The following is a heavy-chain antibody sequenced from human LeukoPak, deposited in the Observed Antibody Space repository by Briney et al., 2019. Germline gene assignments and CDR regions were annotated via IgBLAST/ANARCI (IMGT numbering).Heavy chain of an antibody. CDR3: ARGDGGWNTPIDY. V-gene: IGHV4-61*02. D-gene: IGHD1/OR15-1a*01. Sequence: SETLSLTCTVSGGSISSGSYYWSWIRQPAGKGLEWIGRINTSGSTNYNPSLKSRFTILGDTSKNQFSLRLSSVTAADTAIYYCARGDGGWNTPIDYWGQGTLVTVSS. CDR1: GGSISSGSYY. J-gene: IGHJ4*02. CDR2: INTSGST.